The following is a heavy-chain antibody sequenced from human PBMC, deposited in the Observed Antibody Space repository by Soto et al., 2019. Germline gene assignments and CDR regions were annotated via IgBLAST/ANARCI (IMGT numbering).Heavy chain of an antibody. J-gene: IGHJ3*02. CDR2: IYTSGNT. D-gene: IGHD2-15*01. V-gene: IGHV4-4*07. CDR3: AGVLGVAPHDAFDI. CDR1: GGSISSYY. Sequence: QVQLQESGPGLVKPSETLSLTCTVSGGSISSYYWSWIRQPAGKGLEWIGRIYTSGNTNYNPSLKSRVTMSVDTSKNQFALKVSSVAAADTAVYYCAGVLGVAPHDAFDIWGQGTMVTVSS.